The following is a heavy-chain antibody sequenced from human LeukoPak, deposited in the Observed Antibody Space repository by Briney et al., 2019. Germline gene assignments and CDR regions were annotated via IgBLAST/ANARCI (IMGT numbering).Heavy chain of an antibody. J-gene: IGHJ4*02. V-gene: IGHV1-69*05. CDR1: RGTFSSYA. D-gene: IGHD2-21*02. Sequence: SVKVSCKASRGTFSSYAISWVRQAPGQGLEWMGGIIPIFGTANYAQKFQGRVTITTDESTSTAYMELSSLRSEDTAVYYCAAIVVVTANPDYWGQGTLVTVSS. CDR2: IIPIFGTA. CDR3: AAIVVVTANPDY.